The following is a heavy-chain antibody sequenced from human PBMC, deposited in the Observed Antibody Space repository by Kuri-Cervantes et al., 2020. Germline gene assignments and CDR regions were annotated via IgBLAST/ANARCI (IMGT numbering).Heavy chain of an antibody. CDR1: GCSVSSGSYY. V-gene: IGHV4-61*01. CDR2: IYYSGST. J-gene: IGHJ4*02. Sequence: SETLSLTCTVSGCSVSSGSYYWSWIRQPPGKGLEWIGFIYYSGSTNYNPSLKSRVTISVDTSKNQFSLKLSSVIAADTAVYFCAGGSIAVAGSAYWGQGTLVTVSS. D-gene: IGHD6-19*01. CDR3: AGGSIAVAGSAY.